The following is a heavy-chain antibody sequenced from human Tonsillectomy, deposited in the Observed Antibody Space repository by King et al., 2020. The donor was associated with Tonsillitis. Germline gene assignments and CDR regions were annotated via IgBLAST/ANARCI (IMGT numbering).Heavy chain of an antibody. CDR1: GGSFSGYY. J-gene: IGHJ4*02. V-gene: IGHV4-34*01. D-gene: IGHD3-10*01. CDR2: INHSGST. Sequence: VQLQQWGAGLLKPSETLSLTCAVYGGSFSGYYWSWIRQPPGKGLVWIGEINHSGSTNYNPSLKSRVTVSVDTSKNQFSLKLSSVTAADTAVYYCARGHRPGGITMVRGVSHLDYWGQGTLVTVSS. CDR3: ARGHRPGGITMVRGVSHLDY.